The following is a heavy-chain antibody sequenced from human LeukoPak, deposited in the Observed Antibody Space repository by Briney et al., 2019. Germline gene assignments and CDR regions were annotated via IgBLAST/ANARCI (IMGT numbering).Heavy chain of an antibody. CDR1: GFTFSSHL. Sequence: PGGSLRLSCAVSGFTFSSHLMHWVRQVPGKGLVWVSRVNSDGSITNYADSVKGRFTISRDNAKNTLFLQMNSLRAEDTGVYYCARGHGDYAPFDYWGQGTLVTVSS. J-gene: IGHJ4*02. CDR2: VNSDGSIT. V-gene: IGHV3-74*01. D-gene: IGHD4-17*01. CDR3: ARGHGDYAPFDY.